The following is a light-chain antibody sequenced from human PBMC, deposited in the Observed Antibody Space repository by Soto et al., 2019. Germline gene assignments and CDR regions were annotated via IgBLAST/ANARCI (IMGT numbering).Light chain of an antibody. CDR2: EVN. J-gene: IGLJ3*02. CDR3: SSFAANDNVV. CDR1: SSDVGAYDY. V-gene: IGLV2-8*02. Sequence: QSALTQPPSASRSPGQSVTISCTGTSSDVGAYDYVCWCQQHPGKAPKLMIYEVNKRPSGVPDRFSGSKSGNTASLTVSGLQAGDEADYYCSSFAANDNVVFGGGTKVTVL.